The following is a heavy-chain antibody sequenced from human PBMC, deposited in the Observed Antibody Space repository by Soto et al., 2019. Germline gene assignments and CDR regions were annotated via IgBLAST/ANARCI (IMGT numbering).Heavy chain of an antibody. V-gene: IGHV1-69*13. CDR2: IIPIFGTA. D-gene: IGHD6-13*01. CDR3: ARSPAGYSSSWSPYYFDY. CDR1: GGTFSSYA. J-gene: IGHJ4*02. Sequence: EASVKVSGKASGGTFSSYAISWVRQAPGQGLEWMGGIIPIFGTANYAQKFQGRVTITADESTSTAYMELSSLRSEDTAVYYCARSPAGYSSSWSPYYFDYWGQGTLVTVSS.